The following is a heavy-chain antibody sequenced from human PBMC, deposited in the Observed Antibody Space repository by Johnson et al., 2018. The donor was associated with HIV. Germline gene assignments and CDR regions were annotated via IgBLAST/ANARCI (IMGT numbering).Heavy chain of an antibody. J-gene: IGHJ3*02. Sequence: QVQLVESGGGVVQPGRSLRISCAASGFTFSSYAMHWVRQAPGKGLEWVAVISYDGSNKYYADSVKGRFTISRDNSKNTLYLQMNSLRAEDTAVYYCASWGVGSSWNHDAFDIWGQGTMVTVSS. D-gene: IGHD6-13*01. CDR2: ISYDGSNK. V-gene: IGHV3-30-3*01. CDR3: ASWGVGSSWNHDAFDI. CDR1: GFTFSSYA.